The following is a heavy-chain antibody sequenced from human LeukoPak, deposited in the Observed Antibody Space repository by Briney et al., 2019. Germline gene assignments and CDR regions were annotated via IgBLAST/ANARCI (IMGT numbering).Heavy chain of an antibody. J-gene: IGHJ4*02. V-gene: IGHV3-23*01. Sequence: VSAISGSRDNTYYADSVKGRFTISRDNSKNTLYLQMNSLRAEDTAVYYCAKSPDFWSGYFDYWGQGALVTVSS. CDR3: AKSPDFWSGYFDY. CDR2: ISGSRDNT. D-gene: IGHD3-3*01.